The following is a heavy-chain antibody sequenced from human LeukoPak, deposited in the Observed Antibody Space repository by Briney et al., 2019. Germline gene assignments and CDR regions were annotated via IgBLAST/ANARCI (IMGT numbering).Heavy chain of an antibody. Sequence: ASVKVSCKASGYTFTGYYMHWVRQAPGQGLEWMGWINPNSGGTNYAQKFQGRVTMTRDTSISTAYMELSRLRSDDTAVYYCARDWAPSGAFDIWGQGTMVTVSS. D-gene: IGHD7-27*01. J-gene: IGHJ3*02. CDR1: GYTFTGYY. V-gene: IGHV1-2*02. CDR2: INPNSGGT. CDR3: ARDWAPSGAFDI.